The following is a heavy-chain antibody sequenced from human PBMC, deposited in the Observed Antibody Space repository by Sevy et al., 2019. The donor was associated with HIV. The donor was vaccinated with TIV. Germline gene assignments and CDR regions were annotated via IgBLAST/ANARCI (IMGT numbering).Heavy chain of an antibody. CDR3: ASSLGKYNWNFFAY. J-gene: IGHJ4*02. D-gene: IGHD1-7*01. CDR1: GYSISSGYY. Sequence: SETLSLTCGVSGYSISSGYYWGWIRQPPGKGLVWIAKIYETGSTFYNPSLKGRATISMDTSKNQFSLNLTSVTAADTALYYCASSLGKYNWNFFAYWGQGTLVTVSS. CDR2: IYETGST. V-gene: IGHV4-38-2*01.